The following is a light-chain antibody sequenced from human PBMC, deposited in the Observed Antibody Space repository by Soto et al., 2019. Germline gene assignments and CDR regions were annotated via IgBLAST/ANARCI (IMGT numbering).Light chain of an antibody. CDR3: GSWDSSLSAYV. V-gene: IGLV1-51*01. J-gene: IGLJ1*01. CDR2: DDN. Sequence: QSVMTQPPSVSAAPGQKVTISCSGSSSNIGGNSVSWYQQLPGTAPKLLIYDDNKRPSGIPDRFSGSKSGTSATLGITEFQTGDEADYYCGSWDSSLSAYVFGTGTQLTVL. CDR1: SSNIGGNS.